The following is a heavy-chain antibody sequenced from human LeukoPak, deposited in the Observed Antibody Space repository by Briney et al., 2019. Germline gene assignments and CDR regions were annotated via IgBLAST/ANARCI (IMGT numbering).Heavy chain of an antibody. CDR3: ARDLAGGYWYFDL. J-gene: IGHJ2*01. Sequence: PGGSLRLSCAASGFIFSDFYMSWIRQAPGKGLEWVSYISSSSSYTNYADSVKGRFTISRDNAKNSLHLQMSSLRAEDTAVYYCARDLAGGYWYFDLWGRGTLVTVSS. V-gene: IGHV3-11*05. CDR2: ISSSSSYT. D-gene: IGHD3-16*01. CDR1: GFIFSDFY.